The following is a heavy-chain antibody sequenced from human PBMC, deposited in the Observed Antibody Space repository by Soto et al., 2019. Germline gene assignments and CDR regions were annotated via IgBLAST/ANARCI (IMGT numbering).Heavy chain of an antibody. CDR3: AHSFTMIVPXPGWFDP. D-gene: IGHD3-22*01. CDR1: GFSLSTSGVG. CDR2: IYWDDDK. V-gene: IGHV2-5*02. J-gene: IGHJ5*02. Sequence: SGPTLVHPTQTLTLTCTFSGFSLSTSGVGVGWIRQPPGKALEWLALIYWDDDKRYSPSLKSRLTITKDTSKNQVVLTMTNMDPVDTATYYCAHSFTMIVPXPGWFDPWGQGTLVTVSS.